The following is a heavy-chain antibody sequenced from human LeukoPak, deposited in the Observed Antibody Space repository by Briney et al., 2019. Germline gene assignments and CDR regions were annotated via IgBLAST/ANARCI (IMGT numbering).Heavy chain of an antibody. V-gene: IGHV4-34*01. CDR3: ARSIYYYDSSGYSSNFDY. CDR2: INHSGST. D-gene: IGHD3-22*01. J-gene: IGHJ4*02. Sequence: SETLSLTCAVYGGSFSGYYWSWIRQPPGKGLEWIGEINHSGSTNYNPSLKSRVTISVDTSKNQFSLKLSSVTAADTAVYYCARSIYYYDSSGYSSNFDYWGQGTLVTVSS. CDR1: GGSFSGYY.